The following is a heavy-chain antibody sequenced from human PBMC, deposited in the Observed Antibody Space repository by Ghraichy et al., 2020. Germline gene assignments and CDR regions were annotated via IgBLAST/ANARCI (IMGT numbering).Heavy chain of an antibody. Sequence: ASVKVSCKASGYTFTDNYMHWVRQAPGQGREWMGRINPNSGGANYAQKFQGRVTMTRDRSTSTADMELSGLRSDGTAVYYCARGIAAAGIYYYGMDVWGQGTTVTVSS. D-gene: IGHD6-13*01. CDR2: INPNSGGA. CDR1: GYTFTDNY. J-gene: IGHJ6*02. V-gene: IGHV1-2*06. CDR3: ARGIAAAGIYYYGMDV.